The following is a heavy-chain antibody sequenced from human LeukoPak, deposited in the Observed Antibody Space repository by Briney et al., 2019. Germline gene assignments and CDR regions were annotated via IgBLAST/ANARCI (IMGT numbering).Heavy chain of an antibody. J-gene: IGHJ4*02. D-gene: IGHD6-13*01. CDR3: AKGGGSSWLFDY. CDR1: GFTFINYA. CDR2: ISGSGGRT. Sequence: PGGSLRLSCAASGFTFINYAMSWVRQAPGKGLEWVSAISGSGGRTYYADSVKGRFTISRDNSKNTLYLQMNSLRADDTAVYYCAKGGGSSWLFDYWGQGTLVTVSS. V-gene: IGHV3-23*01.